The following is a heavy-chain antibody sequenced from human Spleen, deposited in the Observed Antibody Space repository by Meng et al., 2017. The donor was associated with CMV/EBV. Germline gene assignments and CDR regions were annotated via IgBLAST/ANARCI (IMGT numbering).Heavy chain of an antibody. D-gene: IGHD3-10*01. J-gene: IGHJ3*02. CDR1: GFTFSSYV. CDR2: ISSDGSNK. V-gene: IGHV3-30*09. Sequence: GESLKISCAASGFTFSSYVMNWVRQAPGKGLEWVAVISSDGSNKFYADSVKGRFAISRDNSKNPLYLQMNSLRADDTAVYYCARGTRGAFDIWGQGTMVTVSS. CDR3: ARGTRGAFDI.